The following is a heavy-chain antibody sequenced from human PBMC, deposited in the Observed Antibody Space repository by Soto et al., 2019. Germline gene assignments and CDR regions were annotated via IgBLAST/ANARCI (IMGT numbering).Heavy chain of an antibody. CDR1: GGSISSYY. CDR2: IYYSGST. CDR3: ARAYSSSWSGHAFDI. V-gene: IGHV4-59*01. J-gene: IGHJ3*02. D-gene: IGHD6-13*01. Sequence: SETLSLTCTVSGGSISSYYWSWIRQPPGKGLEWIGYIYYSGSTNYNPSLKSRVTISVDTSKNQFSLKLSSVTAADTAVYYCARAYSSSWSGHAFDIWGQGTMVTVSS.